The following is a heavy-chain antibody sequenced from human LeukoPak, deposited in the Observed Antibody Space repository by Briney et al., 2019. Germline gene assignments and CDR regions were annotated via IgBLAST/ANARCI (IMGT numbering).Heavy chain of an antibody. V-gene: IGHV3-9*01. CDR1: AFVYQDYA. CDR2: VSWNRDYE. CDR3: AATSGWYDSYFDY. Sequence: GRSLRLSCAVSAFVYQDYALHWVRQVPGGGLEWVAGVSWNRDYEDYAVSVKGRFTISRDDATKSLSLQMNSLRVDDTALYYCAATSGWYDSYFDYWGQGTLVTVSS. D-gene: IGHD6-19*01. J-gene: IGHJ4*02.